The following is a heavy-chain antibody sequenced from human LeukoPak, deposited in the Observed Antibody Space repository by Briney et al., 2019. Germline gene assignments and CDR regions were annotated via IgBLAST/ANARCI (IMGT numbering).Heavy chain of an antibody. V-gene: IGHV3-7*01. J-gene: IGHJ4*02. Sequence: GGSLRLSCSASGFTFSSFWMGWVRQAPGKGLEWVASIRWDDERHHVDSVTGRFSVSRDKAKNSLYLQMNSLRAEDTAVYFCSRITTNGYFEYWGQGALVTVSS. CDR2: IRWDDER. D-gene: IGHD1-1*01. CDR3: SRITTNGYFEY. CDR1: GFTFSSFW.